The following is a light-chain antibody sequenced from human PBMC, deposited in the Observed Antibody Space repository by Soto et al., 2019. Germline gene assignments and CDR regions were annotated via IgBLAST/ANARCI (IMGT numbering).Light chain of an antibody. V-gene: IGKV1-39*01. CDR3: QQSYSTPLT. CDR1: QSISSY. J-gene: IGKJ4*01. CDR2: AAS. Sequence: DIQMTQSPSSLSASVGDRVTITCRASQSISSYLNWYQQKPGKAPKLLIYAASSLQSGVPSRFRSSGSGTDFTLTISSLQPEDFATYYCQQSYSTPLTFGGGTKVEIK.